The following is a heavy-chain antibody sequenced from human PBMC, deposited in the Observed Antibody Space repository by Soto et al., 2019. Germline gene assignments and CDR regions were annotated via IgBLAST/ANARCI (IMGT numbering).Heavy chain of an antibody. D-gene: IGHD3-3*01. J-gene: IGHJ6*03. CDR1: GGSISSSGYY. CDR2: IYYSGST. Sequence: PSETLSLTSTVSGGSISSSGYYWGWIRQPPGKGLEWIGSIYYSGSTYYNPSLKSRVTISVDTSKNQFSLKLSSVTAADTAVYYCASPYYDFWSGYYTGDYYYMDVWGKGTTVTVSS. CDR3: ASPYYDFWSGYYTGDYYYMDV. V-gene: IGHV4-39*01.